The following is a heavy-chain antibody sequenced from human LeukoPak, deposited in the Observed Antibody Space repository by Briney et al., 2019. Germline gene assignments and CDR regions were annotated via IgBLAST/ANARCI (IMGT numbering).Heavy chain of an antibody. D-gene: IGHD5-12*01. CDR3: AKEINADVVATFY. CDR1: GFTFSNYA. V-gene: IGHV3-23*01. Sequence: GGSLRLSCAASGFTFSNYAMSWVRQAPGKGLEWVSALSGGGASSYYADSVKGRFTISRDNSKNALYLQMNSLRAEDTAVYYCAKEINADVVATFYWGQGTLVTLSS. CDR2: LSGGGASS. J-gene: IGHJ1*01.